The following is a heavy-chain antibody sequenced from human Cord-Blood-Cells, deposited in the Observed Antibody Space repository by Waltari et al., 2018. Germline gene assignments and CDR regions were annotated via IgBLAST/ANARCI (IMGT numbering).Heavy chain of an antibody. D-gene: IGHD3-9*01. J-gene: IGHJ6*02. CDR1: GGSFSGYY. CDR3: ARDGLRYNYYYYYGMDV. CDR2: INHSGST. Sequence: QVQLQQWGAGLLKPSETLSLTCAVYGGSFSGYYWSWIRQPPGKGLEWIGEINHSGSTNYNPSLKSRGTISVDTSKNQFSLKLSSVTAADTAVYYCARDGLRYNYYYYYGMDVWGQGTTVTVSS. V-gene: IGHV4-34*01.